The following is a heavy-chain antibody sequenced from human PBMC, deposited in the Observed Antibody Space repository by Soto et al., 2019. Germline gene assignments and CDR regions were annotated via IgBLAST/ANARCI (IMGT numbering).Heavy chain of an antibody. CDR1: GGSISSGDYY. CDR2: IYSSGST. Sequence: QVQLQESGPGLVKPSQTLSLTCTVSGGSISSGDYYWSWIRQPPGKGLEWIGYIYSSGSTYYNPSLKSRVTISVDTSKNQFALKLSSVTAADTAVYYCASTPAGYGDYDYWGQGTLVTVSS. V-gene: IGHV4-30-4*01. CDR3: ASTPAGYGDYDY. D-gene: IGHD4-17*01. J-gene: IGHJ4*02.